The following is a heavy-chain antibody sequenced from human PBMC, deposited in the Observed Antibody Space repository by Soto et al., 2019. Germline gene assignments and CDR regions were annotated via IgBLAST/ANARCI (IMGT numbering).Heavy chain of an antibody. Sequence: PVGSLRLSCAASGFTFSSYWMSWVRQAPGKGLEWVANIKQDGSEKYYVDSVKGRSTISRDNAKNSLYLQMNSLRAEDTAVYYCARDVIALYYYYGMDVWGQGTTVTVSS. CDR1: GFTFSSYW. CDR2: IKQDGSEK. V-gene: IGHV3-7*03. CDR3: ARDVIALYYYYGMDV. D-gene: IGHD3-16*02. J-gene: IGHJ6*02.